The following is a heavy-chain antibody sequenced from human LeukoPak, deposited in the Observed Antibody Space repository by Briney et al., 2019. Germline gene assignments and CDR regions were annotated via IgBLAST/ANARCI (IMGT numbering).Heavy chain of an antibody. J-gene: IGHJ4*02. CDR1: GFTFSSYA. CDR3: ARGRGGDILTGYYYY. CDR2: ISGSGGST. Sequence: GGSLRLSCAASGFTFSSYAMSWVRQAPGKGLEWVSAISGSGGSTYYADSVKGRFTISRDNSKNTLYLQMNSLRAEDTAVYYCARGRGGDILTGYYYYWGQGTLVTVSS. V-gene: IGHV3-23*01. D-gene: IGHD3-9*01.